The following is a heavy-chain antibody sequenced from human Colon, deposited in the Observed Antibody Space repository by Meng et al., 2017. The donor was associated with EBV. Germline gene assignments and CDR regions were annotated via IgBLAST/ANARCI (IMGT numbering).Heavy chain of an antibody. CDR3: ASFDHIPRRNYFDY. J-gene: IGHJ4*02. V-gene: IGHV4-30-4*01. Sequence: QVQLKEPGPGLVEPSQTLSLTCTVSGGSMSSGNYYWSWIRQPPGKGLEWIGYIHHSGSAYYNPSLKSRVSISVDTSKNQFSLNLNSMTAADTAVYYCASFDHIPRRNYFDYWGQGTLVTVSS. CDR2: IHHSGSA. D-gene: IGHD2-21*01. CDR1: GGSMSSGNYY.